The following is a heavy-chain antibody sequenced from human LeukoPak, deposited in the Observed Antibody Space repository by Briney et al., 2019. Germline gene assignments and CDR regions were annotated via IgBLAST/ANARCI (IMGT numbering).Heavy chain of an antibody. CDR3: AGLVPEATSRDFDY. CDR2: INFGGRT. D-gene: IGHD5-24*01. V-gene: IGHV4-39*01. J-gene: IGHJ4*02. CDR1: VGSISGGRYS. Sequence: PSETLSLTCTVFVGSISGGRYSWGWIRQPPGKGLEWIGNINFGGRTYYNPSLKSRVTISIDPSKNQFSLKLNSVTAADAAIYHCAGLVPEATSRDFDYWGQGILVTVSS.